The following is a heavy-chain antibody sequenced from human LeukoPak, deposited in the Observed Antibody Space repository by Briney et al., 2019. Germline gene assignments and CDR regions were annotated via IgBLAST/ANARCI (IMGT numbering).Heavy chain of an antibody. J-gene: IGHJ4*02. CDR1: GFTFRTYS. D-gene: IGHD3-10*01. Sequence: PGGSLRLSCAASGFTFRTYSMNWVRQAPGKGLEWVSFTSGSSSYKYYADSVKGRFTISRDNAKNSLYLQMNSLRVEDTAVYYCAGDGGPDDYGSGSYTPDYWGQGTLVTVSS. V-gene: IGHV3-21*01. CDR3: AGDGGPDDYGSGSYTPDY. CDR2: TSGSSSYK.